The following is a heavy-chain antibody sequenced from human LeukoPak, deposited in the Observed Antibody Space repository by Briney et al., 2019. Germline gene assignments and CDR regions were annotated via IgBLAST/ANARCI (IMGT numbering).Heavy chain of an antibody. D-gene: IGHD5-24*01. CDR2: ISPSGGST. CDR1: GYTFTGYW. J-gene: IGHJ5*02. V-gene: IGHV1-46*01. Sequence: ASVKLSCKAFGYTFTGYWMHWVRQAPGQGPEWMGVISPSGGSTIYAQKFKGRVTLTRDMSTSTDYLVLSSLRSEDTAVYYCARDNSVRDEAWWFNPWGQGTLVTVSS. CDR3: ARDNSVRDEAWWFNP.